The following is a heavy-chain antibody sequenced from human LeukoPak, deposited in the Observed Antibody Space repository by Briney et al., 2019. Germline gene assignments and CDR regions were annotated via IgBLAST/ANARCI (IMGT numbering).Heavy chain of an antibody. Sequence: PGGSLRLSCAASGFTFSAYSMNWVRQAPGKGLEWVSVIYSGGSTYYADSVKGRFTISRDNSKNALYLQMNSLRAEDTAVYYCAKDQGDSSGWYEYWGQGTLVTVSS. J-gene: IGHJ4*02. CDR3: AKDQGDSSGWYEY. V-gene: IGHV3-53*01. D-gene: IGHD6-19*01. CDR2: IYSGGST. CDR1: GFTFSAYS.